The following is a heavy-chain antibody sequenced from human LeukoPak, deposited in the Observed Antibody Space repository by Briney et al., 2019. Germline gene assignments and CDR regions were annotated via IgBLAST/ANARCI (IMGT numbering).Heavy chain of an antibody. V-gene: IGHV3-23*01. J-gene: IGHJ4*02. CDR3: AKPLRSDPYYFDY. Sequence: GGSLRLSCAASGFTFSSYAMSWVRQAPGKGLERVSAISGSGGSTYYADSVKGRFTISRDNSKNTLYLQMNSLRAEDTAVYYCAKPLRSDPYYFDYWGQGTLVTVSS. CDR1: GFTFSSYA. CDR2: ISGSGGST.